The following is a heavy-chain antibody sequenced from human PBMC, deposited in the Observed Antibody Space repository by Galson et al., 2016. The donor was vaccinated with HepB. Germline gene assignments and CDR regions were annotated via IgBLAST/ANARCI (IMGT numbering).Heavy chain of an antibody. V-gene: IGHV3-21*03. J-gene: IGHJ1*01. CDR2: ISRSSTHI. D-gene: IGHD7-27*01. CDR3: ARGPLNLSGPELGQMAEYFQH. Sequence: SLRLSCAASGFSFGSFGMSWVRQAPGKGLEWVSSISRSSTHIYYADSVKGRFTISRDNAKSSLYLQMNSLRAEDTAVYYCARGPLNLSGPELGQMAEYFQHWGQGTLVTVSS. CDR1: GFSFGSFG.